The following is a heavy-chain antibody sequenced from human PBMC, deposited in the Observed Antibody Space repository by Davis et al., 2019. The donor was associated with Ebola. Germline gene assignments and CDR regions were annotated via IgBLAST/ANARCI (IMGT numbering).Heavy chain of an antibody. D-gene: IGHD3-10*01. CDR3: ARGGNFGSGNYPDI. Sequence: HTGGSLRLSCAASGFTFSSYLMHWVRQVPGKGLMWISRIDKDDSHTYYADSVKGRFTISRDIARSTLYLEMNSLSVDDTAVYYCARGGNFGSGNYPDIWGQGTLVTVSS. CDR2: IDKDDSHT. J-gene: IGHJ1*01. V-gene: IGHV3-74*01. CDR1: GFTFSSYL.